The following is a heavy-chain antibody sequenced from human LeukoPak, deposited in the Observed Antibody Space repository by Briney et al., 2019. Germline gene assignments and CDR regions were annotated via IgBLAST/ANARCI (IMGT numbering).Heavy chain of an antibody. CDR2: MNQDGSAK. CDR1: GFTFSDSW. Sequence: GGSLRLSYAASGFTFSDSWMSWVRQAPGKGLEWVANMNQDGSAKGYVDSVKGRFTISRDNARTSLYLQMSSLRPEDTAVYYCATYTHWVAGDVWGQGTTVTVSS. V-gene: IGHV3-7*01. CDR3: ATYTHWVAGDV. J-gene: IGHJ6*02. D-gene: IGHD3-16*01.